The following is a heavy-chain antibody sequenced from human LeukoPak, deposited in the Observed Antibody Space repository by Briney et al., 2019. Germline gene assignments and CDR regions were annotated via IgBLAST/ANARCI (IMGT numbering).Heavy chain of an antibody. CDR1: GFTFSSYA. J-gene: IGHJ6*02. CDR2: IWYDGSNK. Sequence: GGSLRLSCAASGFTFSSYAMSWVRQAPGKGLEWVAVIWYDGSNKYYADSVKGRFTISRDNSKNTLYLQMNSLRAEDTAVYYCARDAQTSSGWYYYYYGMDVWGQGTTVTVSS. V-gene: IGHV3-33*08. CDR3: ARDAQTSSGWYYYYYGMDV. D-gene: IGHD6-19*01.